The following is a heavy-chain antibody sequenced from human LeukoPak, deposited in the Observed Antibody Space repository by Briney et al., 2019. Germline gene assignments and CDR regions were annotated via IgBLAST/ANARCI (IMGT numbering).Heavy chain of an antibody. V-gene: IGHV3-66*01. D-gene: IGHD6-19*01. J-gene: IGHJ4*02. CDR2: IYSGGST. CDR3: ARGSDSSGWYDYFDY. Sequence: GGSLRLSCAASGITVSSNYMSWVRQAPGKGLEWVSVIYSGGSTYYADSVKGRFTISRDNSKNTLYLQMNSLRAEDTAVYYCARGSDSSGWYDYFDYWGQGTLVTVSS. CDR1: GITVSSNY.